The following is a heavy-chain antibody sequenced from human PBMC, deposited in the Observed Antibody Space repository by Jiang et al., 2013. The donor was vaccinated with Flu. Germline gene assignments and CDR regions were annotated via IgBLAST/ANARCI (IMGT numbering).Heavy chain of an antibody. Sequence: GAEVKKPGASVKVSCKASGYTFTSYGISWVRQAPGQGLEWMGWISAYNGNTNYAQKLQGRVTMTTDTSTSTAYMELRSLRSDDTAVYYCARDHHGVLITILDWGVRPWGQGTLVTVSS. J-gene: IGHJ5*02. CDR3: ARDHHGVLITILDWGVRP. CDR1: GYTFTSYG. D-gene: IGHD3-3*01. V-gene: IGHV1-18*01. CDR2: ISAYNGNT.